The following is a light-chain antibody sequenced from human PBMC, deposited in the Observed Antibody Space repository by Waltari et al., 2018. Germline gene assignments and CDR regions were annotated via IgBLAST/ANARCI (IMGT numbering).Light chain of an antibody. J-gene: IGKJ1*01. CDR2: ITS. CDR3: LQTFSVPPT. Sequence: DIQMRQSPSSLSASVGERVTITCRASQHIYIYLSLYQKKPGKAPKLLFYITSALQGGVPSRFSGSGSGTDFTLTISSLQPEDFATYYCLQTFSVPPTFGQGTKVEV. CDR1: QHIYIY. V-gene: IGKV1-39*01.